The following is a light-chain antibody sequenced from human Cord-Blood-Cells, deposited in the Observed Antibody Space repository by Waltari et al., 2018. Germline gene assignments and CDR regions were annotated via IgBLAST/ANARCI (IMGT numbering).Light chain of an antibody. V-gene: IGKV4-1*01. J-gene: IGKJ1*01. Sequence: DIVMTQSPYSLSVSLGERVTITCKSSQSVLYSSNNKNNLAWYQQKPEQPPKLLIYWEATRESGGPDRCSGSGSGTDFTLTISSLQAEDVAVYYCQQYYSTPTWTFGQGTKVEIK. CDR2: WEA. CDR1: QSVLYSSNNKNN. CDR3: QQYYSTPTWT.